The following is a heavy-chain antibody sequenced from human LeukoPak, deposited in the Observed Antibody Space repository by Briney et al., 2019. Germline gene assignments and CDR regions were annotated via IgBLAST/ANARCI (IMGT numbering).Heavy chain of an antibody. CDR2: IYDSGST. V-gene: IGHV4-59*01. Sequence: SETLSLTCTVSGGSISGYYWTWIRQPPGKGLEWIGYIYDSGSTNYNPSLKSRVTISVDTSKNQFSLKLSSVTAADTAVYYCARGYYYDASGYYRSFDYWGQGTLVTVSS. J-gene: IGHJ4*02. CDR1: GGSISGYY. CDR3: ARGYYYDASGYYRSFDY. D-gene: IGHD3-22*01.